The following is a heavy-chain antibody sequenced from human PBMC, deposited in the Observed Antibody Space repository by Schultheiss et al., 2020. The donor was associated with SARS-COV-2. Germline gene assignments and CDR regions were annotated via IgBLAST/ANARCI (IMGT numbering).Heavy chain of an antibody. V-gene: IGHV5-51*01. CDR2: IYPADSDA. D-gene: IGHD5-18*01. Sequence: GESLKISCKGSGYSFTSYWIGWVRHMPGKGLEWMGVIYPADSDARYSPSFQGQVTFSADKSINTAYLQWSSLKASDTATYYCARLDTAMAESIYYYGMDVWGQGTTVTVSS. CDR1: GYSFTSYW. J-gene: IGHJ6*02. CDR3: ARLDTAMAESIYYYGMDV.